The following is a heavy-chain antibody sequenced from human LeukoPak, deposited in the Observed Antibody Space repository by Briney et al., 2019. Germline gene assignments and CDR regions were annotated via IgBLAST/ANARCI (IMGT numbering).Heavy chain of an antibody. V-gene: IGHV3-9*02. J-gene: IGHJ4*02. CDR3: AKDSGAGYSYGHIDY. CDR2: ISWNSGSI. Sequence: TGGSLRLSCAASGFTSDDYAMHWVRQAPGKGLEWVSGISWNSGSIGYADSVKGRFTISRDNAKNSLYLQMNSLRAEDMALYYCAKDSGAGYSYGHIDYWGQGTLVTVSS. CDR1: GFTSDDYA. D-gene: IGHD5-18*01.